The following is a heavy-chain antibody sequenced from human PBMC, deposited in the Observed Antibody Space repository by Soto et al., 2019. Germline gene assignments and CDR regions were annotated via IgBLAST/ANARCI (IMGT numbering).Heavy chain of an antibody. V-gene: IGHV4-4*02. Sequence: QVQLHESGPGLVKPSETLSLTCAVSGDSISSPNWWSWYRQSPGKGLELIGEMFASGSSNYNPSLDGRVTISLDTSKDHFSLKLTSLTAADTAIYYCAREGFDHRPDYWGQGIPVSVS. J-gene: IGHJ4*02. CDR3: AREGFDHRPDY. CDR1: GDSISSPNW. CDR2: MFASGSS.